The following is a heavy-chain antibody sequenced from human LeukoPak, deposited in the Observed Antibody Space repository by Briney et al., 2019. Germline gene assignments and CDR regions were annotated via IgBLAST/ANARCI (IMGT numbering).Heavy chain of an antibody. CDR2: ISKDGSDK. Sequence: AGGSLRLSCAASEFTFSDYAMHWVRQAPGKGLEWVAVISKDGSDKYYPGSVRGRFTISRDNSKNTIYLQMDSLRAEDTAIYYCARDYWWNYDYWGQGTLVTVSS. CDR1: EFTFSDYA. J-gene: IGHJ4*02. V-gene: IGHV3-30-3*01. D-gene: IGHD1-7*01. CDR3: ARDYWWNYDY.